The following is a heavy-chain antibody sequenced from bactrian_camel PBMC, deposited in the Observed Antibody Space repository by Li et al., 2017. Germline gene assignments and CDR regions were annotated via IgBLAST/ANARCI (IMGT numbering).Heavy chain of an antibody. V-gene: IGHV3S55*01. D-gene: IGHD7*01. Sequence: HVQLVESGGGSVQAGGPLRLSCTASGFTFDDSEWGWYRETPGNECELVSTISGDGTTYYADSVKGRFTISHDYAKNTLSLQMNTLKPEDTGMYYCAADPYPSQVVPCAPNNWGQGTQVTVS. CDR1: GFTFDDSE. CDR2: ISGDGTT. CDR3: AADPYPSQVVPCAPNN. J-gene: IGHJ4*01.